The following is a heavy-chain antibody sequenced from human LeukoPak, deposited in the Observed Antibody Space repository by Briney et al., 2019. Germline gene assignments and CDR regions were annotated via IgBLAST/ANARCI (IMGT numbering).Heavy chain of an antibody. CDR3: ARLVDTAMAADY. V-gene: IGHV5-51*01. CDR2: IYPGDSDT. D-gene: IGHD5-18*01. CDR1: GYSFTTCW. Sequence: GESLKISCQGSGYSFTTCWIGWVRQMPGKGLEWMGIIYPGDSDTRYSPSFQGQVTISADKSISTAYVQWSSLKASDTAMYYCARLVDTAMAADYWGQGTLVSVSS. J-gene: IGHJ4*02.